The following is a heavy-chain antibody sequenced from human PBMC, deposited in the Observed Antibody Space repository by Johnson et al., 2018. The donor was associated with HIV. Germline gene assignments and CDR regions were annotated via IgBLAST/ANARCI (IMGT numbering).Heavy chain of an antibody. CDR2: ISYDGRNK. D-gene: IGHD6-13*01. Sequence: QVQLVESGGGVVRPGGSLRLSCAASGFTFSSYAMHWVRQAPGKGLEWVAVISYDGRNKYYADSVKGRFTITRDNSKNTLYLQRNSLRTEETDVSYCARDGCRSWYGGGAFYIWGQGTTVTVSS. CDR3: ARDGCRSWYGGGAFYI. V-gene: IGHV3-30-3*01. CDR1: GFTFSSYA. J-gene: IGHJ3*02.